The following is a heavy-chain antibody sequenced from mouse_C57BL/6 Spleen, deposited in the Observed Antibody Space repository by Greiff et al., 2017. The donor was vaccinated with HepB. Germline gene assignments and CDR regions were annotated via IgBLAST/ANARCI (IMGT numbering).Heavy chain of an antibody. Sequence: VQLQQSGGDLVKPGGSLKLSCAASGFTFSSYGMSWVRQTPDKRLEWVATISSGGSYTYYPDSVKGRFTISRDNAKNTLYLQMSSLKCEDTAMYYCARYTTGPSFDYWGQGTTLTVSS. CDR1: GFTFSSYG. V-gene: IGHV5-6*01. J-gene: IGHJ2*01. CDR3: ARYTTGPSFDY. CDR2: ISSGGSYT. D-gene: IGHD1-1*01.